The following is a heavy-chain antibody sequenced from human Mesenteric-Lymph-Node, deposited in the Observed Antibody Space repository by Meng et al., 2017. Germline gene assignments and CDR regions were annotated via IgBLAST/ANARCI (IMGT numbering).Heavy chain of an antibody. D-gene: IGHD6-13*01. J-gene: IGHJ4*02. CDR2: IYYSGST. Sequence: ESLKISCAASGFTFSDYYMSWIRQPPGKGLEWIGSIYYSGSTYYNPSLKSRVTISVDTSKNQSSLKLSSVTAADTAVYYCARDLTGVAAAWDYWGQGTLVTVSS. V-gene: IGHV4-38-2*02. CDR3: ARDLTGVAAAWDY. CDR1: GFTFSDYY.